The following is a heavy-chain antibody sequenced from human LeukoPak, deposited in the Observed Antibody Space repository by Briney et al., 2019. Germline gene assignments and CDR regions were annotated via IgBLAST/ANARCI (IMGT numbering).Heavy chain of an antibody. D-gene: IGHD6-13*01. CDR1: GGTFSSYA. CDR2: IIPIFGTA. J-gene: IGHJ5*02. V-gene: IGHV1-69*05. Sequence: ASVKVSCKASGGTFSSYAISWVRQAPGQGLEWMGGIIPIFGTANCAQKFQGRVTITTDESTSTAYMELSSLRSEDTAVYYCASSAAGTLLHWFDPWGQGTLVTVSS. CDR3: ASSAAGTLLHWFDP.